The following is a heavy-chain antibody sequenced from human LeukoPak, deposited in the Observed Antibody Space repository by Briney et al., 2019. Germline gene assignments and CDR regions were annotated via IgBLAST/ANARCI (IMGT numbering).Heavy chain of an antibody. CDR3: ARQLYCSGGSCYSYSWFDP. V-gene: IGHV4-39*01. D-gene: IGHD2-15*01. J-gene: IGHJ5*02. Sequence: PSETLSLTCTVSGGSISISSDYWGWIRQPPGKGLEWIGSIYYSGSTYYNPSLKSRVTISVDTSKNQFSLKLSSVTAADTAAYYCARQLYCSGGSCYSYSWFDPWGQGTLVTVSS. CDR2: IYYSGST. CDR1: GGSISISSDY.